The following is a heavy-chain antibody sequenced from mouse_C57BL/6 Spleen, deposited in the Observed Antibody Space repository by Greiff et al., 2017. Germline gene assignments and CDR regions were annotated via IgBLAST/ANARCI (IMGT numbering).Heavy chain of an antibody. Sequence: QVQLQQSGAELARPGASVKLSCKASGYTFTSYGISWVKQRTGQGLEWIGEIYPRSGNTYYNEKFKGKATLTADKSSSTAYMELRSLTSEDYAVYFCARGGNYGNYAMDYWGQGTSVTVSS. CDR1: GYTFTSYG. J-gene: IGHJ4*01. CDR3: ARGGNYGNYAMDY. V-gene: IGHV1-81*01. CDR2: IYPRSGNT. D-gene: IGHD2-1*01.